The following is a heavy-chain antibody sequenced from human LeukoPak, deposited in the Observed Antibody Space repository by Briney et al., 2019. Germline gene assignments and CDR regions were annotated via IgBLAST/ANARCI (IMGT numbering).Heavy chain of an antibody. D-gene: IGHD3-22*01. Sequence: GGSLRLSCAASGFTFSSYAMSWVRQAPGKGLEWVSAISGSGGSTYYADSVKGRFTISRDNSKNTLYLQMNSLRAEDTAVYYCARGDHGDSSGYSSLGYYYYGMDVWGQGTTVTVSS. J-gene: IGHJ6*02. CDR2: ISGSGGST. CDR1: GFTFSSYA. CDR3: ARGDHGDSSGYSSLGYYYYGMDV. V-gene: IGHV3-23*01.